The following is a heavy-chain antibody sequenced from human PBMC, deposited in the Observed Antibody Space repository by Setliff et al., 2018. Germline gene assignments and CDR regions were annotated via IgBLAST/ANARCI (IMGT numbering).Heavy chain of an antibody. CDR2: ISPHSGDT. D-gene: IGHD1-26*01. CDR3: ARSGSFGMRYWFDY. CDR1: GNSFTVFY. Sequence: ASVKVSCKSSGNSFTVFYLHWVRQAPGQGLEWMGRISPHSGDTHYAQKFQSRVRMTRDTSTYAAYLELSDLTSDDTAMYYCARSGSFGMRYWFDYWGQGALVTVSS. J-gene: IGHJ4*02. V-gene: IGHV1-2*06.